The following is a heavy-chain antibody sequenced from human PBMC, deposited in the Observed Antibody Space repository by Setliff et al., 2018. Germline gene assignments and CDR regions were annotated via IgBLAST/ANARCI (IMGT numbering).Heavy chain of an antibody. CDR1: GISISSGHY. V-gene: IGHV4-38-2*01. CDR2: IYHKGRT. J-gene: IGHJ3*02. CDR3: ASPRRDDLDSHFDAFDM. D-gene: IGHD3-3*01. Sequence: PSEILSLTCGVSGISISSGHYWGGSRQTTGKGLEWIAIIYHKGRTYYNPSLDSRVTISLDTSKNHFSLRLSSVTAADTAVYYCASPRRDDLDSHFDAFDMWGQGTKVTVSS.